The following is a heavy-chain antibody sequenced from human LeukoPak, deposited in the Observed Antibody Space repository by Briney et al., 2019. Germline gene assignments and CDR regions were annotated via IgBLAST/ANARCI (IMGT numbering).Heavy chain of an antibody. Sequence: SETLSLTCSVNGGSFSGYYWSWIRQPPGKGLEWIGEINHSGNTNYNPSLKSRVTISGDTSKNQFSLKLSSVTAADTAVYYCETSSSATIDYFYDYIDVWGKGTTVIVSS. D-gene: IGHD2-15*01. CDR1: GGSFSGYY. CDR3: ETSSSATIDYFYDYIDV. J-gene: IGHJ6*03. CDR2: INHSGNT. V-gene: IGHV4-34*01.